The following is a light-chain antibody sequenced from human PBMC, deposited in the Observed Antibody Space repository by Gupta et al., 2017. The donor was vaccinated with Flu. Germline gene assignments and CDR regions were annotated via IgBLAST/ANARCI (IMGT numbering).Light chain of an antibody. CDR1: QTITSY. V-gene: IGKV1-39*01. J-gene: IGKJ1*01. CDR3: QQSYSTPWT. CDR2: AAS. Sequence: EIQVTESRSSLSAVVGDRVTITCRASQTITSYLNWYQQRPGKAPSLLIYAASNLQSGVPSRFIGSGSGTDFFLTITSLQPEDFASYYCQQSYSTPWTFGQGTKVEMK.